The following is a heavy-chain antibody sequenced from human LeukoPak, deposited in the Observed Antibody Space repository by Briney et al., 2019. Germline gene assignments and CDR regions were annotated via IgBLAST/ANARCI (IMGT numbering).Heavy chain of an antibody. CDR1: CGYIGSYY. J-gene: IGHJ6*03. V-gene: IGHV4-4*07. Sequence: SETLSLTCTVSCGYIGSYYWSWIRQPAGKGLEWIGRIFTAESTNYNPSLKSRVTMSVDMSTSQLSLRLSSVTAADTAVYYCAREGDYGEPSRSFYYMDVWGKGTTVTVSS. D-gene: IGHD4-17*01. CDR3: AREGDYGEPSRSFYYMDV. CDR2: IFTAEST.